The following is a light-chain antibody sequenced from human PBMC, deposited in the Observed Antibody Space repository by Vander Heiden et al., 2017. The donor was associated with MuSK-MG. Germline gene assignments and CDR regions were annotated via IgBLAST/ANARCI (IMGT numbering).Light chain of an antibody. CDR1: QSVSST. V-gene: IGKV3-15*01. J-gene: IGKJ1*01. CDR2: AAS. CDR3: QQYNNWPQT. Sequence: IVMTQSPATLSVSPGERATISCRASQSVSSTLAWYQQKPGQAPRLLIYAASTRATGIPARFSGSGSGTEFTLTISSLQSEDFAVYYCQQYNNWPQTFGQGTKVEIK.